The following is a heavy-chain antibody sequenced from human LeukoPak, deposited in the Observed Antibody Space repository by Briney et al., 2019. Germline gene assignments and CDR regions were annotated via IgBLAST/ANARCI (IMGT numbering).Heavy chain of an antibody. J-gene: IGHJ4*02. CDR2: ISGSGSTR. D-gene: IGHD5-18*01. Sequence: PGGSLRLSCAASGFIFSSYALSWVLQAPGKGLEWVSTISGSGSTRHSADFVKGRFTISRDNAKNSLYLQMNSLRAEDTAVYYCARDSGYSYGLFDYWGQGTLVTVSS. CDR1: GFIFSSYA. V-gene: IGHV3-23*01. CDR3: ARDSGYSYGLFDY.